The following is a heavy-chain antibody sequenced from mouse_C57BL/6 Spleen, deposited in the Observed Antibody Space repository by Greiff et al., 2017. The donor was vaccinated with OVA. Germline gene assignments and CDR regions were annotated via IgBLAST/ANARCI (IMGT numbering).Heavy chain of an antibody. J-gene: IGHJ3*01. CDR3: VSEGYDGYAFAY. D-gene: IGHD2-3*01. Sequence: VKLVESGPGLVAPSQSLSITCTVSGFSLTSYGLDWVRQSPGKGLEWLGVIWGVGSTNYNSALKSRLSISKDNSKSQVFLKMNSLQTDDTAMYYCVSEGYDGYAFAYWGQGTLVTVSA. CDR2: IWGVGST. CDR1: GFSLTSYG. V-gene: IGHV2-6*01.